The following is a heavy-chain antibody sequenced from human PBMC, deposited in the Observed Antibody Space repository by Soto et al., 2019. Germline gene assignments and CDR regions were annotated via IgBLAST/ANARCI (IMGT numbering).Heavy chain of an antibody. V-gene: IGHV3-30*03. CDR2: ISYDGSHK. J-gene: IGHJ5*02. Sequence: HVQLVESGGGVVQPGRSLRLSCAVSGFNFSSYGMHWVRQAPGKGLEWVAVISYDGSHKASADSVKGRFAISRDNSKNTLFMQMNRLRVGDTAVYYCATDRVKTSSWPAAWGQGTLVTVSS. CDR3: ATDRVKTSSWPAA. CDR1: GFNFSSYG. D-gene: IGHD2-2*01.